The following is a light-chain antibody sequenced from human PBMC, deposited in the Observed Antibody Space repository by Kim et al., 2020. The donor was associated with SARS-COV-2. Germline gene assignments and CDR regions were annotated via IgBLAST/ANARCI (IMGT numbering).Light chain of an antibody. Sequence: QSVLTQPPSLSAAPGQKVTISCSGGSSNIGIYYVSWYQHLPGIAPKLLIYDNNQRPSRIPDRFSGSKSGTSATLGITGLQAGDEADYYCGTWDYSLTAYVFGSGTKVTVL. V-gene: IGLV1-51*01. CDR3: GTWDYSLTAYV. CDR1: SSNIGIYY. J-gene: IGLJ1*01. CDR2: DNN.